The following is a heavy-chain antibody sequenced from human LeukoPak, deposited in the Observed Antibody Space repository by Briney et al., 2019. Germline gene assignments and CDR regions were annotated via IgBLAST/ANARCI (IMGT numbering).Heavy chain of an antibody. D-gene: IGHD5-18*01. Sequence: TGGSLRLSCAASGFTFSSYAMSWVRQAPGKGKGLEWVSAISGSGGSTYYADSVKGRFTISRDNSKNTLYLQMNSLRAEDTAVYYCANHLGYSYGEGYTFDYWGQGTLVTVSS. V-gene: IGHV3-23*01. CDR3: ANHLGYSYGEGYTFDY. CDR2: ISGSGGST. J-gene: IGHJ4*02. CDR1: GFTFSSYA.